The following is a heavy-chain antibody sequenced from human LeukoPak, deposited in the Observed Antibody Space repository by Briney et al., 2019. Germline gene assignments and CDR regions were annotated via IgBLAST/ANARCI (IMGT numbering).Heavy chain of an antibody. J-gene: IGHJ2*01. CDR2: IKQDGSKK. CDR3: ARKGWYSDL. Sequence: GGSLRLSCAASGLTFSSYWMSWVRQAPGKGLEWVANIKQDGSKKYYVESLKGRFTISRDNAKNSHYLQMNSLRAEDTAVYYCARKGWYSDLWGRGTLVSVSS. CDR1: GLTFSSYW. V-gene: IGHV3-7*01.